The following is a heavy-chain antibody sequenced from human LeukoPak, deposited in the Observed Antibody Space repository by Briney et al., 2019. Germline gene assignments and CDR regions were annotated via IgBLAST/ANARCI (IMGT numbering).Heavy chain of an antibody. CDR1: RFTFSSSA. V-gene: IGHV3-23*01. CDR2: ISNSGDAT. CDR3: AKAPPYKKYFDY. Sequence: GGSLRLSCAASRFTFSSSAMSWVRQAPGKGLEWVSTISNSGDATYYADSVKGRFTISRDNSKNTLYLQMNSLRAEDTAVYYCAKAPPYKKYFDYWGQGTLVTVPS. D-gene: IGHD1-1*01. J-gene: IGHJ4*02.